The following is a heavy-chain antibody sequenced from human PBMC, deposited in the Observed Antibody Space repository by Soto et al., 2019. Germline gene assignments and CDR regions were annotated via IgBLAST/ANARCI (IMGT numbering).Heavy chain of an antibody. CDR2: VYYTGST. D-gene: IGHD3-3*01. V-gene: IGHV4-59*01. CDR3: ARSVAVPGAHIDY. Sequence: SETKPLTCSVAGGSISGSYWSRIRQSPGKGLEWLGYVYYTGSTNYSPSLRSRVSISVDTSKNEFSLRLSSVTAADTAVYFCARSVAVPGAHIDYWGQGTQVTVSS. J-gene: IGHJ4*02. CDR1: GGSISGSY.